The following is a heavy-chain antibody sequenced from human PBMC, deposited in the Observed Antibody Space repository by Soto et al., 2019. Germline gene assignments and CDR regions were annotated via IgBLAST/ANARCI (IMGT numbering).Heavy chain of an antibody. CDR3: ASATMVRGFIFRYFQH. J-gene: IGHJ1*01. CDR1: GGTFSSYT. CDR2: IIPILGIA. D-gene: IGHD3-10*01. Sequence: QVQLVQSGAEVKKPGSSVKVSCKASGGTFSSYTISWVRQAPGQGLEWMGRIIPILGIANYAQKFQGRVTITADKSTSTAYMELSSLRSEHTAVYYCASATMVRGFIFRYFQHWGQGTLVTVSS. V-gene: IGHV1-69*02.